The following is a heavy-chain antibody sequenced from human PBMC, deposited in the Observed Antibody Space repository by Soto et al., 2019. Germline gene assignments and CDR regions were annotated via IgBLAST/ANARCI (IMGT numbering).Heavy chain of an antibody. CDR3: ARRGYSYVRWGMDV. Sequence: GASVKVSCKASGGTFSSYAISWVRQAPGQGLEWMGGIIPIFGTANYAQKFQGRVTITADEPTSTAYMELSSLRSEDTAVYYCARRGYSYVRWGMDVWGQGTTVTVSS. CDR2: IIPIFGTA. V-gene: IGHV1-69*13. D-gene: IGHD5-18*01. J-gene: IGHJ6*02. CDR1: GGTFSSYA.